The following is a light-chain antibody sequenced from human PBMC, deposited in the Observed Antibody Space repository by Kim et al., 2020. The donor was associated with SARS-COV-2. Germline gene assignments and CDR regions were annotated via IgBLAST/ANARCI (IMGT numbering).Light chain of an antibody. CDR1: NIGSKS. CDR2: YDS. V-gene: IGLV3-21*04. Sequence: YELTQPPSVSVAPGKTARITCGGNNIGSKSVHWYQQKPGQAPVLVIYYDSDRPSGIPERFSGSNSGNTATLTISRVEAGDEADYYCQVWDSSSDHRVFGGGTKLTVL. J-gene: IGLJ3*02. CDR3: QVWDSSSDHRV.